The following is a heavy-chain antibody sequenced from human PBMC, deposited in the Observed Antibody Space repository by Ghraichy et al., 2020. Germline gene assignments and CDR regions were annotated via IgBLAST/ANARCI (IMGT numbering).Heavy chain of an antibody. Sequence: GGSLRLSCAASGFTFSSYSMNWVRQAPGKGLEWVSSISSSSSYIYYADSVKGRFTISRDNAKNSLYLQMNSLRAEDTAVYYCASGGSSGYFLLYYFDYWGQGTLVTVSS. D-gene: IGHD3-22*01. CDR3: ASGGSSGYFLLYYFDY. CDR1: GFTFSSYS. V-gene: IGHV3-21*01. CDR2: ISSSSSYI. J-gene: IGHJ4*02.